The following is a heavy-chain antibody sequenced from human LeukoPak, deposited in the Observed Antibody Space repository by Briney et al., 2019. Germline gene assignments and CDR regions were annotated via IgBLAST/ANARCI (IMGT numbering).Heavy chain of an antibody. CDR3: VKGGTTGDSFDI. CDR1: AFTFSRYV. D-gene: IGHD4-17*01. V-gene: IGHV3-64D*06. Sequence: GGSLRLSCSASAFTFSRYVMHWVRQAPGKGLEWVSGMRSNGGSTYYADSVKGRFTISRDNSKNTLYLQMSTVKAEDTAVYYCVKGGTTGDSFDIWGQGTMVTVSS. J-gene: IGHJ3*02. CDR2: MRSNGGST.